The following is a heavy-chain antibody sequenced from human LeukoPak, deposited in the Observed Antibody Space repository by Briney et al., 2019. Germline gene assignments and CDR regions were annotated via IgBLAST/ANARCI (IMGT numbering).Heavy chain of an antibody. V-gene: IGHV4-4*02. CDR1: GGSISSSNW. D-gene: IGHD5-12*01. CDR3: ARVRGATRIFDY. CDR2: IYHSGST. Sequence: PSGTLSLTCAVSGGSISSSNWWSWVRQTTAKGLEWIGEIYHSGSTNYNPSLKSRVTISVDKSKNQFSLKLSSVTAADTAVYYCARVRGATRIFDYWGQGTLVTVSS. J-gene: IGHJ4*02.